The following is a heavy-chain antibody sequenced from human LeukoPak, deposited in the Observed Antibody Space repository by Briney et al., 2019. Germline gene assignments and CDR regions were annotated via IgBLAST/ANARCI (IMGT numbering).Heavy chain of an antibody. D-gene: IGHD5-12*01. CDR3: ARDRVGGYGPLDY. J-gene: IGHJ4*02. V-gene: IGHV1-69*04. CDR2: IIPILGIA. Sequence: EASVKVSCKASGGTFSSYAISWVRQAPGQGLEWMGRIIPILGIANYAQKFQGRVTITADKPTSTAYMELSSLRSEDTAVYYCARDRVGGYGPLDYWGQGTLVTVSS. CDR1: GGTFSSYA.